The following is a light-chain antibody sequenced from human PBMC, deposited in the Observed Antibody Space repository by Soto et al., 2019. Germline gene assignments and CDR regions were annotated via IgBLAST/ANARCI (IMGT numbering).Light chain of an antibody. J-gene: IGKJ1*01. V-gene: IGKV3-20*01. CDR3: QQYGSSQWT. CDR1: KSVSSSY. Sequence: EIVLTQSPGTLSLSPGERATLSCRASKSVSSSYLAWYQQKPGQAPRLLIYGASSRATGIQDRFSGSGSGTDFTRTISRLEPEDFAVYYCQQYGSSQWTFGQGTKGEIK. CDR2: GAS.